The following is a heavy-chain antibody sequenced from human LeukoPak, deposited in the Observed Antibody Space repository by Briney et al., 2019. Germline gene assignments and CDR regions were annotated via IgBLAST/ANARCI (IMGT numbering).Heavy chain of an antibody. CDR3: ARATYYYDSSGYYLAEYFQH. J-gene: IGHJ1*01. CDR1: GYSFTSHW. D-gene: IGHD3-22*01. Sequence: GESLKISCKDSGYSFTSHWISWVRQMPGKGLEWMGRIDPSDSYTNYSPSFQGHVTISADKSISTAYLQWSSLKASDTAMYYCARATYYYDSSGYYLAEYFQHWGQGTLVTVSS. V-gene: IGHV5-10-1*01. CDR2: IDPSDSYT.